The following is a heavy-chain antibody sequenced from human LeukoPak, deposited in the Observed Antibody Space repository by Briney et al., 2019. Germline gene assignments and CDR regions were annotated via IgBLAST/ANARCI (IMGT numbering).Heavy chain of an antibody. CDR2: IYYSGSA. CDR3: ARGLSYGKPRFDY. J-gene: IGHJ4*02. CDR1: GGSISSSSYY. Sequence: RSETLSLTCTVSGGSISSSSYYWGWIRQPPGKGLEWIGSIYYSGSAYYNPSLKSRVTISLDTSKNQFPLKLSSVTAADTAVYYCARGLSYGKPRFDYWGQGTLVTVSS. D-gene: IGHD1-26*01. V-gene: IGHV4-39*06.